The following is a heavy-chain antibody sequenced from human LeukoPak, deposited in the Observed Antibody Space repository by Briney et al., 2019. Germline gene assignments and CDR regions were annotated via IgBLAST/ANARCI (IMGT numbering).Heavy chain of an antibody. CDR3: ARGHFGVVLDY. V-gene: IGHV3-21*01. CDR1: GFTFSSYS. Sequence: GGSLRLSCEGSGFTFSSYSMIWVRQAPGKGLEWVSSIRGDSTETRHADSLMGRFTISRDNAKKSLYLQMNSLRAEDTAVYYCARGHFGVVLDYWGQGTLVTVS. CDR2: IRGDSTET. J-gene: IGHJ4*02. D-gene: IGHD3-3*01.